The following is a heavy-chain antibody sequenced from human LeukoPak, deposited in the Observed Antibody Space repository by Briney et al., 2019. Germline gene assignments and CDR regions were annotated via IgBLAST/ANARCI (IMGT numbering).Heavy chain of an antibody. Sequence: SETLSLTCGVSGGSITTTNWWSWIRQPPGKGLEWIGYIHYSGSTNYNPSLKSRATISVDTSKAHFSLKLSSATAADTAVYYCARHDPGWFDTWGQGTLVTVSS. V-gene: IGHV4-59*08. CDR3: ARHDPGWFDT. J-gene: IGHJ5*02. D-gene: IGHD7-27*01. CDR1: GGSITTTNW. CDR2: IHYSGST.